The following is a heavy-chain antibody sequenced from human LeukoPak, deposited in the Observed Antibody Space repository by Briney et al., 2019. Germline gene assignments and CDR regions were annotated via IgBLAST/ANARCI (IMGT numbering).Heavy chain of an antibody. D-gene: IGHD1-26*01. CDR2: INHSGST. Sequence: PSETLSLTCAVYGGSFSGYYWSWIRQPPGKGLEWIGEINHSGSTNYNPSLKSRVTISVDTSKNQFSLKLSSVTAADTAVYYCGRFYSGSYYFDYWGQGTLVTVSS. J-gene: IGHJ4*02. CDR3: GRFYSGSYYFDY. CDR1: GGSFSGYY. V-gene: IGHV4-34*01.